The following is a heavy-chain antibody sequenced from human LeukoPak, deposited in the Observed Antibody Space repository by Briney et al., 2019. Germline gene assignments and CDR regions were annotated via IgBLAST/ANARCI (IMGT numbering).Heavy chain of an antibody. CDR1: GGSFSGYY. CDR3: ARDKRYSNYVPHFDY. V-gene: IGHV4-34*11. CDR2: IYYSGNS. Sequence: SSETLSLTCAVYGGSFSGYYWSWIRQPPGKGLEWIGYIYYSGNSNYNPSLQSRLTISVDTSKNQFSLKLSSVTAADTAVYYCARDKRYSNYVPHFDYWGQGTLVTVSS. J-gene: IGHJ4*02. D-gene: IGHD4-11*01.